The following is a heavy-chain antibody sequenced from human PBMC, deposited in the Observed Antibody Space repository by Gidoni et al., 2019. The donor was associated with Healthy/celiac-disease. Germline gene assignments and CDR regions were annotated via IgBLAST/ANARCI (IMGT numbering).Heavy chain of an antibody. D-gene: IGHD3-22*01. Sequence: EVQLVESGGGLVQPGGSLRLSCAASGFTFSSYPMHWVRQAPGKGLEYVSAISSNGGSTYYANSVKGRFTISRDNSKNTLYLQMGSLRAEDMAVYYCARDPYYYDSSGYYPPDYWGQGTLVTVSS. CDR2: ISSNGGST. CDR1: GFTFSSYP. CDR3: ARDPYYYDSSGYYPPDY. J-gene: IGHJ4*02. V-gene: IGHV3-64*01.